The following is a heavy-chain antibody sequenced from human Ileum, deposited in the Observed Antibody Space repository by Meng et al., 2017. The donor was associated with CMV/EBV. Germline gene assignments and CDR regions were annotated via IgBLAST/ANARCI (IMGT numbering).Heavy chain of an antibody. D-gene: IGHD6-13*01. CDR1: GFTFNNYA. Sequence: SCAASGFTFNNYAMSWVRQAPGKGLEWVSTIGGSGGSTYYADSVKGRFTISRDNSKNTLYLQMNSLRTEDTAVYYCAKRCSGCSSWTETDYWGQGTLVTVSS. CDR2: IGGSGGST. J-gene: IGHJ4*02. V-gene: IGHV3-23*01. CDR3: AKRCSGCSSWTETDY.